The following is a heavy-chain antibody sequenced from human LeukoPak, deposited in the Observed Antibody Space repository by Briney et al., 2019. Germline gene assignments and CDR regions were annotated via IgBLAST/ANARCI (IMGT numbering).Heavy chain of an antibody. Sequence: PGGSLRLSCEASGFTFSSYGMSWVRQAPGKGLEWVSAISGGATTYYADSVKGRFTISRDNSKNTVYLQMNSLRVEDTAVYYCARDRNSVYYGSGYNYWGQGTLVTVSS. CDR2: ISGGATT. CDR1: GFTFSSYG. D-gene: IGHD3-10*01. V-gene: IGHV3-23*01. CDR3: ARDRNSVYYGSGYNY. J-gene: IGHJ4*02.